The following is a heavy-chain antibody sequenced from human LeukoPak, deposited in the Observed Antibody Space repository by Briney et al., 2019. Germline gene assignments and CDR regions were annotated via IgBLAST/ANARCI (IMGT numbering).Heavy chain of an antibody. D-gene: IGHD2-15*01. V-gene: IGHV3-11*03. Sequence: KPGGSLRLSCAASGFTFSDYYMSWVRQAPGKGLEWIAYVSSSSTYTNYAGSVKGRFTVSRDNAKNSVFLQMNSLRAEDTAIYYCATSRMWYHFDYLGQGTLVIVSS. J-gene: IGHJ4*02. CDR3: ATSRMWYHFDY. CDR2: VSSSSTYT. CDR1: GFTFSDYY.